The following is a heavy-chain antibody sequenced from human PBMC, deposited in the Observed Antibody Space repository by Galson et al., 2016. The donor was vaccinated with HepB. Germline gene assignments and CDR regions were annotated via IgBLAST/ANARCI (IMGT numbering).Heavy chain of an antibody. CDR1: GFTFRNYG. Sequence: LRLSCAASGFTFRNYGTHWARQAPGKGLEWVAAIWYDGNNKYYADSVKGRFTISRDNSKNTLYLQMNSLRVEDTALYQCARGLVGSGMDVWGQGTTVTVSS. J-gene: IGHJ6*02. CDR2: IWYDGNNK. CDR3: ARGLVGSGMDV. V-gene: IGHV3-33*01. D-gene: IGHD3-10*01.